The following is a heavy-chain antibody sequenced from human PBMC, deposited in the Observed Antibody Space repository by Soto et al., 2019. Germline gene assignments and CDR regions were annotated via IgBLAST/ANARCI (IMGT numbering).Heavy chain of an antibody. J-gene: IGHJ4*02. Sequence: GESLKISCKGSGYSFTSYWIGWVRQMPGKGLEWMEIIYPGDSDTRYSPSFQGQVTISADKSISTAYLQWSSLKASDTAMYYCASSYYYDSSGYYSIPFDYWGQGTLVTV. V-gene: IGHV5-51*01. CDR3: ASSYYYDSSGYYSIPFDY. D-gene: IGHD3-22*01. CDR1: GYSFTSYW. CDR2: IYPGDSDT.